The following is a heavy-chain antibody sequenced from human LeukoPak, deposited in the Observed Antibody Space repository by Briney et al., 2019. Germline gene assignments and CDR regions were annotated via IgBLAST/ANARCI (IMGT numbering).Heavy chain of an antibody. Sequence: PGGSLRLSCAASGFTFSSYAMHWVRQAPGKGLGWVAVISYDGSNKYYADSVKGRFTISRDNAKNSLYLQMNSLRAEDTAVYYCARKFLTWEHDAFDIWGQGTMVTVSS. CDR1: GFTFSSYA. CDR2: ISYDGSNK. CDR3: ARKFLTWEHDAFDI. J-gene: IGHJ3*02. V-gene: IGHV3-30-3*01. D-gene: IGHD1-26*01.